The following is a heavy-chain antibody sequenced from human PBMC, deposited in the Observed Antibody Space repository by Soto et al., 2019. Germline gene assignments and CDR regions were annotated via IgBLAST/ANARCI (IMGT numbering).Heavy chain of an antibody. CDR3: TTNYDILTGYFDY. CDR1: GFTFGDYA. V-gene: IGHV3-49*03. D-gene: IGHD3-9*01. J-gene: IGHJ4*02. Sequence: SLRLSCTASGFTFGDYAMSWFRQAPGKGLEWVGFIRSKAYGGTTEYAASVKGRFTISRDDSKSIAYLQMNGLKTEDTAVYYCTTNYDILTGYFDYWGQGTLVTVSS. CDR2: IRSKAYGGTT.